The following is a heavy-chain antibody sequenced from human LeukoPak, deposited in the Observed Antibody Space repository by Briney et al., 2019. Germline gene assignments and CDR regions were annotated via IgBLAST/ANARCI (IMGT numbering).Heavy chain of an antibody. J-gene: IGHJ4*02. Sequence: SETLSLTCTVSGGSISSYYWSWLRQPAGKGLEWIGRIYTSGSTNYNPSLKSRVTISVDTSKNQFSLKLSSVTAADTAVYYCARGSIIDGYNPFDYWGQGTLVTVSS. CDR1: GGSISSYY. D-gene: IGHD5-24*01. CDR2: IYTSGST. V-gene: IGHV4-4*07. CDR3: ARGSIIDGYNPFDY.